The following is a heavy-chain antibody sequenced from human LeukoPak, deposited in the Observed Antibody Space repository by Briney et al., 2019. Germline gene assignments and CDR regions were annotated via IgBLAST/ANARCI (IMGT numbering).Heavy chain of an antibody. Sequence: PGGSLRLSCAASGFTFSRYWMSWVRQAPGKGLEWVANIKQDGSEKYYVDSVKGRFTISRDNAKNSLSLQMNSLRAEDTAVYYCARYVVQTYYYYYMDVWGKGTTVTVSS. CDR2: IKQDGSEK. CDR1: GFTFSRYW. CDR3: ARYVVQTYYYYYMDV. D-gene: IGHD6-6*01. J-gene: IGHJ6*03. V-gene: IGHV3-7*01.